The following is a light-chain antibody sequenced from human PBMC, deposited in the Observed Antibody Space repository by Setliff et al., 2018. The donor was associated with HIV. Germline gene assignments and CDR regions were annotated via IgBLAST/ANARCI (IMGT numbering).Light chain of an antibody. J-gene: IGLJ1*01. CDR2: KNN. CDR3: AAWDDSLSVLV. V-gene: IGLV1-44*01. Sequence: SVLTQPPPTSGTPGQRVTISCSGSSSNIGSNTVNWYKQVPGAAPKLLIYKNNQRPSGVPDRFSGSKSGASASLAIRGLQSDDEADYYCAAWDDSLSVLVFGTGTKVTVL. CDR1: SSNIGSNT.